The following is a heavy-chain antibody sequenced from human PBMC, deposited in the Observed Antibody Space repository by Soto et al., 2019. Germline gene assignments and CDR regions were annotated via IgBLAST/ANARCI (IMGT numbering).Heavy chain of an antibody. D-gene: IGHD1-26*01. CDR1: GFTFSSYA. CDR2: ISGSGGST. CDR3: VPGDMVGAIPDGLFDY. V-gene: IGHV3-23*01. Sequence: GGSLRLSCAASGFTFSSYAMSWVRQAPGKGLEWVSAISGSGGSTYYADSVKGRFTISRDNSKNTLYLQMNSLRAEDTAVYYVVPGDMVGAIPDGLFDYWGQGTLVTVSS. J-gene: IGHJ4*02.